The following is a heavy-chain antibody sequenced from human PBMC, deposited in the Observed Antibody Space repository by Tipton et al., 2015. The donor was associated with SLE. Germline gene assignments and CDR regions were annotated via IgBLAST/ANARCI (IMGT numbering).Heavy chain of an antibody. Sequence: SLRLSCAVSGFTFSNAWMLWVRQAPGKGLVWVSHINSDGSSTSYADSVKGRFTISRDNAKNTLYLQMNSLRAEDTAVYYCARNDYGDYGVDYWGQGTLVTVSS. CDR1: GFTFSNAW. CDR3: ARNDYGDYGVDY. V-gene: IGHV3-74*01. J-gene: IGHJ4*02. CDR2: INSDGSST. D-gene: IGHD4-17*01.